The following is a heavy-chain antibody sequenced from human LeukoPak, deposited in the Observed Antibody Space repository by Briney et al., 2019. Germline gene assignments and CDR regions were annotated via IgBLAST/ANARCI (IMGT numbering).Heavy chain of an antibody. Sequence: GGSLRLSCAASGFTFSNYGMNWVRQAPGKGLEWVSTINGGGGSTYYADSVKGRFTISRDNSKNTLYLQMNSLRAEDTAIYYCAKSSGGSYSWFDPWGQGTLVTVSS. CDR3: AKSSGGSYSWFDP. CDR1: GFTFSNYG. D-gene: IGHD2-15*01. J-gene: IGHJ5*02. CDR2: INGGGGST. V-gene: IGHV3-23*01.